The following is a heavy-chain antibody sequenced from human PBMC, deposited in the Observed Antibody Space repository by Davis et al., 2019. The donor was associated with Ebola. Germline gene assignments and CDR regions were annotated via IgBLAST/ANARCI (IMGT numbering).Heavy chain of an antibody. J-gene: IGHJ4*02. CDR3: ARDVGMVYAYYFDY. D-gene: IGHD2-8*01. V-gene: IGHV1-46*01. CDR2: INPSGGST. Sequence: AASVKVSCKASGYTFTSYYMHWVRQAPGQGLEWMGIINPSGGSTSYAQKFQGRVTMTRDTSTSTAYMELRSLRSDDTAVYYCARDVGMVYAYYFDYWGQGTLVTVSS. CDR1: GYTFTSYY.